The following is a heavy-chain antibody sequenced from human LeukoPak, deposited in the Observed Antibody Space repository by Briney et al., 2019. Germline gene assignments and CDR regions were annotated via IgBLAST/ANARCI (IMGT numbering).Heavy chain of an antibody. CDR3: ASKYYYDSSGYYYDGMDV. J-gene: IGHJ6*02. CDR2: ISGSGGST. CDR1: GFTFSTYA. Sequence: GASLRLSCAASGFTFSTYAMSWVRQAPGKGLEWVSTISGSGGSTYYADSVKGRFTISRDNSKNTLYLQMNSLRAEDTAVYYCASKYYYDSSGYYYDGMDVWGQGTTVTVSS. D-gene: IGHD3-22*01. V-gene: IGHV3-23*01.